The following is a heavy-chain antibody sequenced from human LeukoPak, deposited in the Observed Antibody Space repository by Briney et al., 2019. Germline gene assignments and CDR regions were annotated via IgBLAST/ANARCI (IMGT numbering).Heavy chain of an antibody. CDR3: ARDSRRASGYDILTGYYYYYYYMDV. CDR1: GFTFSDYY. V-gene: IGHV3-20*04. Sequence: GGSLRLSCAASGFTFSDYYMSWIRQAPGKGLEWVSGINWNGGSTGYADSVKGRFTISRDNAKNSLYLQMNSLRAEDTALYYCARDSRRASGYDILTGYYYYYYYMDVWGKGTTVTVSS. D-gene: IGHD3-9*01. J-gene: IGHJ6*03. CDR2: INWNGGST.